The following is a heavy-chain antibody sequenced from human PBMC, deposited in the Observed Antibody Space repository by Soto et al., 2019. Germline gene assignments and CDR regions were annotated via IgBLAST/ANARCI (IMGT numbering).Heavy chain of an antibody. J-gene: IGHJ4*02. D-gene: IGHD3-10*01. CDR2: ISYDGSNK. V-gene: IGHV3-30*04. Sequence: GGSLRLSCAASGFTFSSYAMHWVRQAPGKGLEWVAVISYDGSNKYYADSVKGRFTISRDNSKNTLYLQMNSLRAEDTTVYYCARAAYPSTYKYGSGSYYFDYWGQGTLVTVSS. CDR3: ARAAYPSTYKYGSGSYYFDY. CDR1: GFTFSSYA.